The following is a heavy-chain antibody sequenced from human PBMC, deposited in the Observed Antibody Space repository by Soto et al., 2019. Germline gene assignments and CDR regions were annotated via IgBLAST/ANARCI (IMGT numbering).Heavy chain of an antibody. CDR2: ISAYNGNT. Sequence: QVQLVQSGTEVKKPGASVKVSCKASGYTFPSYGFSWVRQAPGQGLEWMGWISAYNGNTHYAQKLQDRFTMTTDTSTSTAYMELRSLRSDDSAVYFCARDHYDSSGYSGYWGQGTLVTVSS. CDR1: GYTFPSYG. V-gene: IGHV1-18*04. CDR3: ARDHYDSSGYSGY. D-gene: IGHD3-22*01. J-gene: IGHJ4*02.